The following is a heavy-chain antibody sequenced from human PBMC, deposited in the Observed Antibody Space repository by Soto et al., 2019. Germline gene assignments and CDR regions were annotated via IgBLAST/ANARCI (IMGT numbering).Heavy chain of an antibody. CDR2: IYSDGRT. CDR1: GFTVSNTY. D-gene: IGHD6-25*01. Sequence: LRLSCAASGFTVSNTYMSWVRQAPGKGLECVSIIYSDGRTFYADSVKGRFTISRDNSKNTLFLQMNSLREEDTAVYYCAKSQRVDYWGQGTLVTVSS. CDR3: AKSQRVDY. J-gene: IGHJ4*02. V-gene: IGHV3-53*01.